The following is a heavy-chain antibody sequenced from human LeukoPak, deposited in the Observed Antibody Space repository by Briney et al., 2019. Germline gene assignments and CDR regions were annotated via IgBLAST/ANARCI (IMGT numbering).Heavy chain of an antibody. CDR3: ARVQQLVSVDY. CDR2: IWYDGSNK. CDR1: GFTFSSYG. J-gene: IGHJ4*02. Sequence: SGGSLRLSCAASGFTFSSYGMHWVRQAPGKGLEWVAVIWYDGSNKYYADSVKGRFTISGDNSKNTLYLQMNSLRAEDTAVYYCARVQQLVSVDYWGQGTLVTVSS. D-gene: IGHD6-13*01. V-gene: IGHV3-30*19.